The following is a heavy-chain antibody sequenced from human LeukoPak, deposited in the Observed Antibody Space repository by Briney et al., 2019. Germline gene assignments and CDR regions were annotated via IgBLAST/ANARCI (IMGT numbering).Heavy chain of an antibody. Sequence: GSLRLSCAASGFTFSSYSMNWVRQAPGKGLEWVSSISSSSSYIYYADSVKGRFTISRDNAKNSLYLQMNSLRAEDTAVYYCARAGPSTVVTYFDYWGQGTLVTVSS. D-gene: IGHD4-23*01. V-gene: IGHV3-21*01. CDR3: ARAGPSTVVTYFDY. J-gene: IGHJ4*02. CDR2: ISSSSSYI. CDR1: GFTFSSYS.